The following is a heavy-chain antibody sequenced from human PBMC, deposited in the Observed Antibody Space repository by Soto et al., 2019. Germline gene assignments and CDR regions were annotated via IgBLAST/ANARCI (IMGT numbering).Heavy chain of an antibody. D-gene: IGHD6-13*01. CDR2: IIPIVGTG. V-gene: IGHV1-69*01. Sequence: QVQLVQSGAEVKKPGSSVKVSCKASGGSFSSYAISWVRQAPGQGLEWMGGIIPIVGTGNYAQNFQGRVTITADESMSTAYMELSSLRSEDTAMYYCARDLRAAGRPGMDVWGQGTTVTVSS. CDR1: GGSFSSYA. CDR3: ARDLRAAGRPGMDV. J-gene: IGHJ6*02.